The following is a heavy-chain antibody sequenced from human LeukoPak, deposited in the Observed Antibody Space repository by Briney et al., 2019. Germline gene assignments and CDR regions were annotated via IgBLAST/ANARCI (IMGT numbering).Heavy chain of an antibody. CDR3: AKVKKDCSSTSCYYFDY. CDR1: EFTFSSYS. J-gene: IGHJ4*02. CDR2: ISSSSSYI. Sequence: GGSLRLSCAASEFTFSSYSMNWVRQAPGKGLEWVSSISSSSSYIYYADSVKGRFTISRDNAKNSLYLQMNSLRAEDTAVYYCAKVKKDCSSTSCYYFDYWGQGTLVTVSS. D-gene: IGHD2-2*01. V-gene: IGHV3-21*04.